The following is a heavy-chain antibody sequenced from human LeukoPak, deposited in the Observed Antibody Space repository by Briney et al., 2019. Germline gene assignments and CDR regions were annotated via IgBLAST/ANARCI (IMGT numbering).Heavy chain of an antibody. D-gene: IGHD2-15*01. Sequence: SQTLSLTCTVSGGSISSGGYYWSWIRQHPGKGLEWIGYIYYSGSTYYNPSLKSRVTISVDTSKNQFSLKLSSETAADTAVYYCARVGNGYCSGGSCFATANPIDYWGQGTLVTVSS. CDR3: ARVGNGYCSGGSCFATANPIDY. V-gene: IGHV4-31*03. CDR2: IYYSGST. CDR1: GGSISSGGYY. J-gene: IGHJ4*02.